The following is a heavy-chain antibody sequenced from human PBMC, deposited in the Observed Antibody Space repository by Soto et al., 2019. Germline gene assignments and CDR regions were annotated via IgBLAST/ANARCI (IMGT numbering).Heavy chain of an antibody. J-gene: IGHJ4*02. D-gene: IGHD5-18*01. CDR1: GGSISSGDYY. Sequence: QVQLQESGPGLVKPSQTLSLTCTVSGGSISSGDYYWSWIRQPPGKGLEWIGYIYYSVSTYYNPSLKSRVTITVDTAKKQFPLKLNSVTAAVTAVDYGAISTAREPTFEYWSLGTRITVSS. CDR3: AISTAREPTFEY. CDR2: IYYSVST. V-gene: IGHV4-30-4*01.